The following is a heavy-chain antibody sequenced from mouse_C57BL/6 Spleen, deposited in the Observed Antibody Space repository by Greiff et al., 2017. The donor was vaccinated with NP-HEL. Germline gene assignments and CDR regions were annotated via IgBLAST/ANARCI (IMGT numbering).Heavy chain of an antibody. J-gene: IGHJ1*03. V-gene: IGHV14-2*01. Sequence: EVRLVESGAELVKPGASVKLSCTASGFNIKDYYMHWVKQRTEQGLEWIGRIDPEDGETKYAPKFQGKATITANTSSNTAYLQLSSLTSEDTAVYYWSRGDYSNYHEDFDVWGTGTTVTVSS. D-gene: IGHD2-5*01. CDR2: IDPEDGET. CDR1: GFNIKDYY. CDR3: SRGDYSNYHEDFDV.